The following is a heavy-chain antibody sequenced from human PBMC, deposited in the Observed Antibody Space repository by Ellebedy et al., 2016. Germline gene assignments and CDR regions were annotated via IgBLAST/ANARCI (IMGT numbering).Heavy chain of an antibody. D-gene: IGHD3-3*01. V-gene: IGHV3-33*08. CDR3: AREGSPETYYDFWSGYYTSESYYYYMDV. CDR2: IWYDGSNK. J-gene: IGHJ6*03. CDR1: GFTFSSYG. Sequence: GGSLRLSXAASGFTFSSYGMHWVRQAPGKGLEWVAVIWYDGSNKYYADSVKGRFTISRDNSKNTLYLQMNSLRAEDTAVYYCAREGSPETYYDFWSGYYTSESYYYYMDVWGKGTTVTVSS.